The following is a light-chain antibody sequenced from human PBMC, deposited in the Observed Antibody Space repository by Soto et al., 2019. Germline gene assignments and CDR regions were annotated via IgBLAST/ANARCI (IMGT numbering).Light chain of an antibody. V-gene: IGLV2-14*01. CDR1: SSDVGGYNY. J-gene: IGLJ1*01. Sequence: QSVLTQPASVSGSPGQSITISCTGTSSDVGGYNYVSWYQQHPGKAPKLMIYEVSNRPSGVSNRFSGSKSGNTASLTISGLQAEDEADYYCQSYDRSLSGCVFGTGTKV. CDR2: EVS. CDR3: QSYDRSLSGCV.